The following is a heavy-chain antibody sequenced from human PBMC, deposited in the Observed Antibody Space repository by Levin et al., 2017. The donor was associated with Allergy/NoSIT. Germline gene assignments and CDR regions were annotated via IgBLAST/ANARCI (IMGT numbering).Heavy chain of an antibody. CDR3: ATVDSTSEYYFAH. CDR1: GYTFTTYA. CDR2: IHTNTGKP. J-gene: IGHJ4*02. Sequence: ASVKVSCKASGYTFTTYAMNWVRQAPGQGLEWMGWIHTNTGKPTYGQAFTGRFVFSVDTSVNTAYLQISGLRTDDTATYYCATVDSTSEYYFAHWGQGTPVTVSS. V-gene: IGHV7-4-1*02. D-gene: IGHD2/OR15-2a*01.